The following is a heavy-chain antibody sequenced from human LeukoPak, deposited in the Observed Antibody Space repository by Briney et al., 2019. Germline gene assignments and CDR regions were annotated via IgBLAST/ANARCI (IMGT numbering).Heavy chain of an antibody. CDR1: GGTFSSYA. J-gene: IGHJ6*02. Sequence: GSSVKVSCKASGGTFSSYAISWVRQAPGQGLEWMGWISAYNGNTNYAQKLQGRVTMTTDTSTSTAYMELRSLRSDDTAVYYCARAPGIVVVPAAILYYYYGMDVWGQGTTVTVSS. CDR2: ISAYNGNT. CDR3: ARAPGIVVVPAAILYYYYGMDV. V-gene: IGHV1-18*01. D-gene: IGHD2-2*01.